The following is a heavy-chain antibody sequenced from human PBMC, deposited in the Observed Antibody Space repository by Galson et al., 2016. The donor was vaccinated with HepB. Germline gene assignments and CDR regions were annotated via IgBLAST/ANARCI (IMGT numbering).Heavy chain of an antibody. V-gene: IGHV3-30*18. CDR1: GFTFSRYG. CDR2: ISYDGSYK. CDR3: AKVRETWAQPYNYYMDV. D-gene: IGHD1-1*01. J-gene: IGHJ6*03. Sequence: SLRLSCAASGFTFSRYGIHWVRQAQGKGLEWVAVISYDGSYKFYADSVRGRFTISRDNSEDTVYLQMNSLRAEDTALYYCAKVRETWAQPYNYYMDVWGTGTTVTVSS.